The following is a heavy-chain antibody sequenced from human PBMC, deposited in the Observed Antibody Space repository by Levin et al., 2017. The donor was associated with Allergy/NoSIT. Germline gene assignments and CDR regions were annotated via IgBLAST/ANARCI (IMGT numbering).Heavy chain of an antibody. V-gene: IGHV4-31*03. J-gene: IGHJ3*02. Sequence: SETLSLTCTVSGVSINSGDYYWSWIRQHPGKGLEWIGYMYYTGRSYYNPSLKSRVTMSLDTSENQFSLKLSSVTAADTAVYYCARDWGGGSHYGAGLDSWGQGTMVTVSS. CDR3: ARDWGGGSHYGAGLDS. CDR2: MYYTGRS. D-gene: IGHD1-26*01. CDR1: GVSINSGDYY.